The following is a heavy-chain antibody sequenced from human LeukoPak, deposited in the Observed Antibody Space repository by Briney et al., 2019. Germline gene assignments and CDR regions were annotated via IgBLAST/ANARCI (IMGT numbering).Heavy chain of an antibody. CDR3: ARDYCSGGSCYSGFDY. Sequence: GGSLRLSCVASGFTFSSYEMNWVRQAPGKGLDWVSCISSSGYTIYYADSVKGRLTIFRDNAKNSVYLQMNSLRAEDTAVYYCARDYCSGGSCYSGFDYWGQGTLVTVSS. D-gene: IGHD2-15*01. J-gene: IGHJ4*02. CDR1: GFTFSSYE. V-gene: IGHV3-48*03. CDR2: ISSSGYTI.